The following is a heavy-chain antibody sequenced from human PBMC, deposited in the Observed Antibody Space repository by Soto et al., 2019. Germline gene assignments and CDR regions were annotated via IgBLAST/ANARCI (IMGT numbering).Heavy chain of an antibody. Sequence: PGESLKISCKGSGYSFTSNWIGWVRQMPGRGLEWMGIIYPGDSDTRYSPSFQGQVTISVDKSISTAYLQWSSLKASDTAMYYCVRWELQHPGVFDSWCQGTLVTVSS. D-gene: IGHD1-26*01. CDR2: IYPGDSDT. V-gene: IGHV5-51*01. CDR1: GYSFTSNW. J-gene: IGHJ4*02. CDR3: VRWELQHPGVFDS.